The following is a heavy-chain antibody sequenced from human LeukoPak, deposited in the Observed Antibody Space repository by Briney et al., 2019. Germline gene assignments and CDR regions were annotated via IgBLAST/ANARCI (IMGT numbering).Heavy chain of an antibody. CDR3: ARSALYSSSWYYDY. Sequence: GGSLRLSCAASGFTFSSYSMIWVRQAPGKGLEWVSSISSSSSYIYYADSVKGRFTISKDNAKNSLYLQMNSLRAEDTAVYYCARSALYSSSWYYDYWGQGTLVTVSS. J-gene: IGHJ4*02. D-gene: IGHD6-13*01. V-gene: IGHV3-21*01. CDR2: ISSSSSYI. CDR1: GFTFSSYS.